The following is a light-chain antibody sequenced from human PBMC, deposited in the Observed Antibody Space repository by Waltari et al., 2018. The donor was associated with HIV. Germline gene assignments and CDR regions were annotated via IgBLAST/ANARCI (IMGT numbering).Light chain of an antibody. Sequence: SALTQPASVSGSPGQSITISCSGTSGDVGGYNFVSWYQKHPGKAPKVILYNVISRPSGVSIRFSGSRSANTASLTSSGLQVEDWADYFCSSYTSSGPRYVLFGGGTRLTVL. V-gene: IGLV2-14*03. CDR2: NVI. CDR3: SSYTSSGPRYVL. CDR1: SGDVGGYNF. J-gene: IGLJ2*01.